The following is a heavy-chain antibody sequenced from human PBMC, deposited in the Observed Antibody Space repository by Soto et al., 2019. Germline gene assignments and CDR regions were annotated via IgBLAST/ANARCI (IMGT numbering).Heavy chain of an antibody. CDR3: HTYYYDSSGYFDYYYGMDV. CDR1: GFTFSSYA. D-gene: IGHD3-22*01. Sequence: GGSLRLSCAASGFTFSSYAMSWVRQAPGKGLEWVSAISGSGGSTYYADSVKGRFTISRDNSKNTLYLQMNSLRAEDTAVYYCHTYYYDSSGYFDYYYGMDVWGQGTTATVSS. V-gene: IGHV3-23*01. J-gene: IGHJ6*02. CDR2: ISGSGGST.